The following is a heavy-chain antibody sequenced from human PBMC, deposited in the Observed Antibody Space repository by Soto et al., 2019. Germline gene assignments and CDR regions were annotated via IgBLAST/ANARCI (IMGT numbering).Heavy chain of an antibody. J-gene: IGHJ5*02. CDR2: IYYSGST. V-gene: IGHV4-30-4*01. D-gene: IGHD3-16*01. Sequence: PSETLSLTCTVSGGSISSGDYYWSWIRQPPGKGLEWIGYIYYSGSTYYNPSLKSRVTISVDTSKNQFSLKLSSVTAADTAVYYCAIISSTFVTRNWFDPWGQGTLVTVAS. CDR3: AIISSTFVTRNWFDP. CDR1: GGSISSGDYY.